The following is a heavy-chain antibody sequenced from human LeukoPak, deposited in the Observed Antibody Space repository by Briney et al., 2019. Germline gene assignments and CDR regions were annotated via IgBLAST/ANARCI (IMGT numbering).Heavy chain of an antibody. CDR3: ARAVVAATLYYFDY. J-gene: IGHJ4*02. CDR1: GYTFTSYG. V-gene: IGHV1-18*01. CDR2: ISAYNGNT. D-gene: IGHD2-15*01. Sequence: ASVKVSCKASGYTFTSYGISWVRQPPGQGLEWMGWISAYNGNTNYAQKLQGRVTMTTDTSTSTAYMELRSLRSDDTAVYYCARAVVAATLYYFDYWGQGTLVTVSS.